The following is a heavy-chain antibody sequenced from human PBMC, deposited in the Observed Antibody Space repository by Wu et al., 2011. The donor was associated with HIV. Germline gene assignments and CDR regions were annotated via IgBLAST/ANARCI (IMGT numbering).Heavy chain of an antibody. Sequence: QVQLVQSGAEVKKPGSSVKVSCKASGGTFSSYAISWVRQAPGQGLEWMGGIIPIFGTANYAQKFQGRVTITTDESTSTAYMEPRQTVEESRGTNRPVVVNLWSTGGPGFPLVLLTNYY. D-gene: IGHD3-10*01. CDR2: IIPIFGTA. J-gene: IGHJ6*01. CDR3: VVVNLWSTGGPGFPLVLLTNYY. CDR1: GGTFSSYA. V-gene: IGHV1-69*05.